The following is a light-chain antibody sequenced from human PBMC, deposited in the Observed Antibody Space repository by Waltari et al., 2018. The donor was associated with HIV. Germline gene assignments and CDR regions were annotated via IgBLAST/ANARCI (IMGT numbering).Light chain of an antibody. CDR2: DAS. Sequence: VMTPSPATLSVSPGARATLSCRASQSVSTNLAWYQQKPGQAPRLLIYDASTGVTGLPARFSGSGSGTEFTLTISSLQSEDFALYYCQQYKNWPLYTFGQGTKLEI. V-gene: IGKV3-15*01. CDR3: QQYKNWPLYT. J-gene: IGKJ2*01. CDR1: QSVSTN.